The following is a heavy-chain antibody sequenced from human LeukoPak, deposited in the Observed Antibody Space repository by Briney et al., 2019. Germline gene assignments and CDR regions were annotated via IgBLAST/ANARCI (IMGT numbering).Heavy chain of an antibody. CDR1: GFTFSSYG. CDR3: AKDQGNGYYYYYMDV. Sequence: GGSLRLSCAASGFTFSSYGTHWVRQAPGKGLEWVAFIRYDGSNKYYADSVKGRFTISRDNSKNTLYLQMNSLRAEDTAVYYCAKDQGNGYYYYYMDVWGKGTTVTVS. V-gene: IGHV3-30*02. J-gene: IGHJ6*03. CDR2: IRYDGSNK. D-gene: IGHD2-8*01.